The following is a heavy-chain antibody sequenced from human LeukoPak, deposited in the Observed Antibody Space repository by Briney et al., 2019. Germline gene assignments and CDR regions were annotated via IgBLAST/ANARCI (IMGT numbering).Heavy chain of an antibody. Sequence: SVKVSCKASGGTFSSYAISWVRQAPGQGLEWMGGIIPIFGTANYAQKLQGRVTMTTDTSTSTAYMELRSLRSDDTAVYYCARDYYDSSGYSPQDYWGQGTLVTVSS. CDR2: IIPIFGTA. CDR1: GGTFSSYA. V-gene: IGHV1-69*05. D-gene: IGHD3-22*01. J-gene: IGHJ4*02. CDR3: ARDYYDSSGYSPQDY.